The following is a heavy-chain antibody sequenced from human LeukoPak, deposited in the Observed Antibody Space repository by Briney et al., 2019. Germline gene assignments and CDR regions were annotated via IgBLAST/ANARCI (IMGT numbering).Heavy chain of an antibody. CDR3: ATINDIVVGDNTLDY. J-gene: IGHJ4*02. Sequence: SVKVSCKASGGTFSSYTVSWVRQAPGQGLEWMGRIIPILGIANYAQKFQGRVTITADKSTSTAYMELSSLRSEDTAVYYCATINDIVVGDNTLDYWGQGTLVTVSS. V-gene: IGHV1-69*02. D-gene: IGHD2-21*01. CDR2: IIPILGIA. CDR1: GGTFSSYT.